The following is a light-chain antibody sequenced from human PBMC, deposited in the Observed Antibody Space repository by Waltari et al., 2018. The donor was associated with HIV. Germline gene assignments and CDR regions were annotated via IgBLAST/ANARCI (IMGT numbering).Light chain of an antibody. CDR2: GNS. Sequence: PGQRVTTSCPGCSSNIRAGYDVHSYQQLPGTAPKLLIYGNSNRPSGVPDRFSGSKSGTSASLAITGLQAEDEGDYYCCSYAGGSAFYVFGTGTKVTVL. J-gene: IGLJ1*01. V-gene: IGLV1-40*01. CDR1: SSNIRAGYD. CDR3: CSYAGGSAFYV.